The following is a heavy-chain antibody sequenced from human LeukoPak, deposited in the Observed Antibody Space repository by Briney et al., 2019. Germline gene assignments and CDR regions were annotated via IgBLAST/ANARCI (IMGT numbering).Heavy chain of an antibody. CDR1: GFSFSSYW. CDR2: INSDGSST. V-gene: IGHV3-74*01. CDR3: ARDHGFYYYYMDV. Sequence: EGSLRLSCAASGFSFSSYWMHWVRQAPGKGLVWVSRINSDGSSTRYADSVKGRFTISRDNAKNTLYLQMNSLRTEDTAVYYCARDHGFYYYYMDVWGKGTTVTVSS. J-gene: IGHJ6*03. D-gene: IGHD5-24*01.